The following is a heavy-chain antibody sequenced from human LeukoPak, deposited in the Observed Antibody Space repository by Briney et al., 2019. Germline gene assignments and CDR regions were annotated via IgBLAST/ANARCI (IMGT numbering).Heavy chain of an antibody. CDR2: ISSSSSYT. J-gene: IGHJ4*02. V-gene: IGHV3-11*05. CDR1: GFTFRDYY. Sequence: GGSLRLSCAASGFTFRDYYMSWIRQAPGKGLEWVSYISSSSSYTNYADSVKGRFTISRDNAKNSLYLQMNSLRAEDTAVYYCARVVYDSSGYYRYYFDYWGQGTLVTVSS. D-gene: IGHD3-22*01. CDR3: ARVVYDSSGYYRYYFDY.